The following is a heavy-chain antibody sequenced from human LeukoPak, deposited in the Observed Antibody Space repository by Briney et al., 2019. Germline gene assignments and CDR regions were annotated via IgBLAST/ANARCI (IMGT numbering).Heavy chain of an antibody. CDR3: AKDYDILTGYEALDY. J-gene: IGHJ4*02. CDR1: GFTFSSSG. Sequence: GGSLRLSCAASGFTFSSSGMHWVRQAPGKGLEWVAVISYDGSNKYYADSVKGRFTISRDNSKNTLYLQMNSLRAEDTAVYYCAKDYDILTGYEALDYWGQGTLVTVSS. D-gene: IGHD3-9*01. CDR2: ISYDGSNK. V-gene: IGHV3-30*18.